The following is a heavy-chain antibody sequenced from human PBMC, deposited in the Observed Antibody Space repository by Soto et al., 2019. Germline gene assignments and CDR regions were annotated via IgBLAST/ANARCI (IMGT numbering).Heavy chain of an antibody. CDR2: LNPSGGST. Sequence: GASVKVSCKASGYTFTSYYMPWVRQAPGQGLEWMVILNPSGGSTSYAQKFQGRVTMTRDTSTSTVYMELSSLRSEDTAVYYCARSKDDRSGYPALDAFDIWGQGTMVTVSS. CDR3: ARSKDDRSGYPALDAFDI. V-gene: IGHV1-46*01. J-gene: IGHJ3*02. CDR1: GYTFTSYY. D-gene: IGHD3-22*01.